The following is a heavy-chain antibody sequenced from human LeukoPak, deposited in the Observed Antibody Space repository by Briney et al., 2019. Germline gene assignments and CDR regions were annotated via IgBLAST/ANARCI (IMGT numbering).Heavy chain of an antibody. Sequence: SETLSLTCAVSGGSISSSNWWSWVRQPPGKGLEWIGEIYHSGSTNYNPSLKSRVTISVDKSKNQFSLKLSSVTAADTAVYYCARGPLWLGELSLDYWGQGTLVTVSS. V-gene: IGHV4-4*02. CDR2: IYHSGST. CDR1: GGSISSSNW. D-gene: IGHD3-10*01. J-gene: IGHJ4*02. CDR3: ARGPLWLGELSLDY.